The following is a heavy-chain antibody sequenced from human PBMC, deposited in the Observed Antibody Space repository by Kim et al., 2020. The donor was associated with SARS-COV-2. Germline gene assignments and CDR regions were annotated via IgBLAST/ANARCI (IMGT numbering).Heavy chain of an antibody. V-gene: IGHV3-48*02. Sequence: TIYYVDAVKGRFTIAKDNATNSLYLQMNSLRDEDTAVYYCARMRYYGMDVWGQGTTVTVSS. CDR2: TI. J-gene: IGHJ6*02. CDR3: ARMRYYGMDV.